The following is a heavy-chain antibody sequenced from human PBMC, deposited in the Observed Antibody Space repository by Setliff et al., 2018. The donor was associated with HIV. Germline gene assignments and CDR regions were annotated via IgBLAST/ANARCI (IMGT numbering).Heavy chain of an antibody. D-gene: IGHD1-26*01. V-gene: IGHV3-21*01. J-gene: IGHJ4*02. CDR3: ARGTVGATFLHNYS. Sequence: PGGSLRLSCAASGFTFSSYSMNWVRQAPGKGLEWVSSISSSSSYIYYANSVKGRFTIPRDNAKNSLYLQMNSLRAEDTAVYYCARGTVGATFLHNYSWGQGTLVTVSS. CDR1: GFTFSSYS. CDR2: ISSSSSYI.